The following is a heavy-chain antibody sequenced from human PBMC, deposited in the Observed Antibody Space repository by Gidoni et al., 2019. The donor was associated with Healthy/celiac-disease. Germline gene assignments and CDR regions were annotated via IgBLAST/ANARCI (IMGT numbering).Heavy chain of an antibody. CDR1: GFTFSSYA. J-gene: IGHJ4*02. D-gene: IGHD2-15*01. CDR3: ARVVHCSGGSCYRESDY. V-gene: IGHV3-30-3*01. Sequence: QVQLVESGGGVVQPGRSLRLSCAASGFTFSSYAMHWVRQAPGKGLGWVAVISYDGSNKYYADSVKGRFTISRDNSKNTLYLQMNSLRAEDTAVYYCARVVHCSGGSCYRESDYWGQGTLVTVSS. CDR2: ISYDGSNK.